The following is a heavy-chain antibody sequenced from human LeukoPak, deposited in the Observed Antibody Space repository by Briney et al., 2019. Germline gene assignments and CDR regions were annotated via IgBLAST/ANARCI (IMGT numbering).Heavy chain of an antibody. J-gene: IGHJ4*02. CDR3: ARGAASRGWFDWLLHENYFDY. CDR2: INHSGST. V-gene: IGHV4-34*01. Sequence: GSLRLSCAASGFTFSDYYMKWIRQPPGKGLEWIGEINHSGSTNYNPSLKSRVTISVDTSKNQFSLKLSSVTAADTAVYYCARGAASRGWFDWLLHENYFDYWGQGTLVTVSS. CDR1: GFTFSDYY. D-gene: IGHD3-9*01.